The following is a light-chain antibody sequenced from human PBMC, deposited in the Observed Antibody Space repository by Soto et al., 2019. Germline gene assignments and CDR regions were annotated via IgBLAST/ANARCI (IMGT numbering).Light chain of an antibody. Sequence: DIQMTQSPSTLSASVGDRVTITCRASQSISSWLAWYQQKPGKAPKFLIYDASSLESGVPSRFSGSGSGTEFTLTMSSLQPDDSATYYCQQYNSYPYTFGQGTKLEIK. V-gene: IGKV1-5*01. CDR2: DAS. CDR3: QQYNSYPYT. J-gene: IGKJ2*01. CDR1: QSISSW.